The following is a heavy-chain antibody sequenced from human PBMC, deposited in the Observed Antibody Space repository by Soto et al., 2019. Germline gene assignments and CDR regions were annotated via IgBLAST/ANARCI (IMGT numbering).Heavy chain of an antibody. Sequence: ASVKVSCKASGYTFFTYDISWVRQAPGQGLEWMGWISTYSGDTKYAQKFQGRVTMTKDTSTTTAYLELRSLRSDDTAVYYCARHHGPTTSENWLDPWGQGTLVPVSS. CDR2: ISTYSGDT. J-gene: IGHJ5*02. CDR1: GYTFFTYD. CDR3: ARHHGPTTSENWLDP. D-gene: IGHD5-12*01. V-gene: IGHV1-18*01.